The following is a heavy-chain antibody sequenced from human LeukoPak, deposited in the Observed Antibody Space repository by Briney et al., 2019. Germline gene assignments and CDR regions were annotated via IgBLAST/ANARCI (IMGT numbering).Heavy chain of an antibody. D-gene: IGHD3-16*01. J-gene: IGHJ6*02. CDR3: KGGYYGMDV. CDR1: GGTFSSYA. V-gene: IGHV1-69*13. CDR2: IIPIFSTA. Sequence: ETSVKVSCKASGGTFSSYAISWVRQAPGQGLEWMGGIIPIFSTANYAQKFQGRVTITADESTSTAYMELSSLRSEDTAVYYCKGGYYGMDVWGQGTTVTVSS.